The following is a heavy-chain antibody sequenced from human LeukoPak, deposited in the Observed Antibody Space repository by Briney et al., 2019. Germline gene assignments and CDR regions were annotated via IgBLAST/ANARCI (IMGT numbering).Heavy chain of an antibody. CDR3: ARRYGSYYEGWFFDY. D-gene: IGHD1-26*01. Sequence: SETLSLTCAVYGGSFSGYYWSWIRQPPGKGLEWIGEINHSGSTNYNPSLKSRVTISVDTSKNQFSLKLSSVTAADTAVYYCARRYGSYYEGWFFDYWGQGTLVTVSS. CDR1: GGSFSGYY. J-gene: IGHJ4*02. CDR2: INHSGST. V-gene: IGHV4-34*01.